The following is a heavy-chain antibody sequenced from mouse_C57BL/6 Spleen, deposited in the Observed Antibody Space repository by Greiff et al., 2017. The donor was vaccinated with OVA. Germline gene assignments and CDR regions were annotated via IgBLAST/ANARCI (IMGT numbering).Heavy chain of an antibody. CDR3: ARDSPYYAFDY. Sequence: EVKVVESGGGLVKPGGSLKLSCAASGFTFSSYAMSWVRQTPEKRLEWVATISDGGSYTYYPDNVKGRFTISRDNAKNNLYLQMSHLKSEDTAMYYCARDSPYYAFDYWGQGTTLTVSS. CDR1: GFTFSSYA. CDR2: ISDGGSYT. D-gene: IGHD1-1*01. V-gene: IGHV5-4*01. J-gene: IGHJ2*01.